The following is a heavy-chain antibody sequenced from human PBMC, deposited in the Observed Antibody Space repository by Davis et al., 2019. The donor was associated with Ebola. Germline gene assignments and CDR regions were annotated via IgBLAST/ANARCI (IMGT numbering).Heavy chain of an antibody. V-gene: IGHV3-23*01. J-gene: IGHJ4*02. Sequence: GESLKISCAASGFTFSSYAMSWVRQAPGKGLEWVSAISGSGGSTYYADSVKGRFTISRDNSKNTLYLQMNSLRAEDTAVYYCAKDPQQLVWLDYWGQGTLVTVSS. CDR1: GFTFSSYA. CDR2: ISGSGGST. CDR3: AKDPQQLVWLDY. D-gene: IGHD6-13*01.